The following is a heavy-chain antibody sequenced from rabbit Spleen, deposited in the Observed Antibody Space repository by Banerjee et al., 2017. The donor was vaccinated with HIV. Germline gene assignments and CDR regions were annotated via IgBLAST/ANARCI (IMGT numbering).Heavy chain of an antibody. J-gene: IGHJ6*01. CDR2: INTDSGNT. CDR1: RFSFSVKYI. Sequence: QEQLVESGGDMVQPEGSLTLTCTASRFSFSVKYIMCWVRQAPGKGPEWIACINTDSGNTVYANWAKGRFTISKTSSTTVTLQMTSLTAADTATYFCARGDGGSTYYGLAAGMDLWGPGTLAPS. V-gene: IGHV1S45*01. D-gene: IGHD8-1*01. CDR3: ARGDGGSTYYGLAAGMDL.